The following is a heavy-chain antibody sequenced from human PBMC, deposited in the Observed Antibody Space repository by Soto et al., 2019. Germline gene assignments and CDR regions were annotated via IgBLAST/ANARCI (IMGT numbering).Heavy chain of an antibody. CDR3: ATLGRRIGYYDYYYYYGMDF. CDR2: ISGSGGST. J-gene: IGHJ6*02. D-gene: IGHD3-3*01. CDR1: GFTFSSYA. Sequence: EVQLLESGGGLVQPGVSLRLSCAASGFTFSSYAMSWVRQTPGKGLEWVSAISGSGGSTYYADSVKGRFTISRDNSKNTLYLQMNSLRADDTAVYYCATLGRRIGYYDYYYYYGMDFWGQGTTVTVSS. V-gene: IGHV3-23*01.